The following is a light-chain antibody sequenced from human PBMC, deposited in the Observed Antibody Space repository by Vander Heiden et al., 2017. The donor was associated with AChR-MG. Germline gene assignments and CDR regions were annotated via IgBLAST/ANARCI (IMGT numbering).Light chain of an antibody. CDR3: QQRSNWPMLT. Sequence: EIVFTQSPATLSLSPGERATLSCRASQSVSSYLAWYQQKPGQAPRLLIYDASNRATGIPARFSGSGYGTDFTLTISSREPEDFAVYYCQQRSNWPMLTFGAGTKVEIK. CDR1: QSVSSY. V-gene: IGKV3-11*01. CDR2: DAS. J-gene: IGKJ4*01.